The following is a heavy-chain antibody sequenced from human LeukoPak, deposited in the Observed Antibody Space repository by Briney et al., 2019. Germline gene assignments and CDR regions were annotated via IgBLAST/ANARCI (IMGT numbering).Heavy chain of an antibody. D-gene: IGHD5-12*01. J-gene: IGHJ4*02. CDR2: IYSSGGT. Sequence: PSETLSLTCTVSGGSISSGAYYWNWLRQPAGKGLEWIGRIYSSGGTNYNPSLKSRDTISLDTSKNQFSLNLTSVTAADTAVYYCARASALAFDYWGQGILVTVSS. CDR1: GGSISSGAYY. V-gene: IGHV4-61*02. CDR3: ARASALAFDY.